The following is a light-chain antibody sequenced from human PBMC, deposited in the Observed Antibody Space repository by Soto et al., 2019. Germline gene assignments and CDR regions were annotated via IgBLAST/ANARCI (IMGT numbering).Light chain of an antibody. J-gene: IGLJ1*01. CDR1: KSDIGIYDF. CDR3: KSYAGSNTYV. Sequence: QSVLTQPPSASGSPGQSVTISCTGSKSDIGIYDFVSWYQHHPGKAPRLITYEVVQRPSGVPDRFSGSKSGNTASLTVSGLQAADEAAYFCKSYAGSNTYVFGTGTKVTVL. V-gene: IGLV2-8*01. CDR2: EVV.